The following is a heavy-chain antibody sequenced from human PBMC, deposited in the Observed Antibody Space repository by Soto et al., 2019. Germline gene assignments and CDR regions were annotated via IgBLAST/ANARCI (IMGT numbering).Heavy chain of an antibody. D-gene: IGHD2-15*01. CDR3: ARDGSGLLLSRTAGSFAYGMDV. CDR1: GFTFSSYG. CDR2: IWFDGSNK. Sequence: QVQLVESGGGVVQPGRSLRLPCAASGFTFSSYGMHWVRQAPGNGLEWVAVIWFDGSNKYYADSVRGRFTISRDNSKNTLYLQMNSLRAEDTAVYYCARDGSGLLLSRTAGSFAYGMDVWGQGNTVTVSS. J-gene: IGHJ6*02. V-gene: IGHV3-33*01.